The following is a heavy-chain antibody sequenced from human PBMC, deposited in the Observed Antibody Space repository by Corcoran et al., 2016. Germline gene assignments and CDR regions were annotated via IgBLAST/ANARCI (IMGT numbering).Heavy chain of an antibody. Sequence: EQVQESGPGLVKPSQTLSLTCTVSGGSISSGGYYWSWIRQHPGKGLEWIGYIYYSGSTYYNPSLKSRVTISVDTSKNQFSLKLSSVTAADTAVYYCARDKAYYDSSGYYYWYFDLWGRGTLVTVSS. D-gene: IGHD3-22*01. CDR2: IYYSGST. CDR1: GGSISSGGYY. V-gene: IGHV4-31*03. J-gene: IGHJ2*01. CDR3: ARDKAYYDSSGYYYWYFDL.